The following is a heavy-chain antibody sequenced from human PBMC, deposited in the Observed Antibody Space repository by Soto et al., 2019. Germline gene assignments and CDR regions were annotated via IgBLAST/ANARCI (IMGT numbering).Heavy chain of an antibody. CDR2: ISSSSSTI. Sequence: PGGSLRLSCAASGFTFSSYWMSWVRQAPGKGLEWVSYISSSSSTIYYADSVKGRFTISRDNAKNSLYLQMNSLRAEDTAVYYCARDTPRLWYVLAIWGQGTMVTVSS. CDR3: ARDTPRLWYVLAI. D-gene: IGHD3-16*01. CDR1: GFTFSSYW. J-gene: IGHJ3*02. V-gene: IGHV3-48*01.